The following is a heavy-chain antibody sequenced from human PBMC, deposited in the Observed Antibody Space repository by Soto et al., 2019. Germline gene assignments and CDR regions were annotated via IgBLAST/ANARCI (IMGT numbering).Heavy chain of an antibody. CDR3: ARCTSSWLRLDY. CDR2: IYYSGHT. D-gene: IGHD6-13*01. J-gene: IGHJ4*02. Sequence: SETLSLTCTVSGGSISGHYWSWVRQTPGKGLEWIGYIYYSGHTNYNPSLKSRLTIAVDTSKNQFSLKLTSVTAADTAVYFCARCTSSWLRLDYWGQGTQVPVS. CDR1: GGSISGHY. V-gene: IGHV4-59*11.